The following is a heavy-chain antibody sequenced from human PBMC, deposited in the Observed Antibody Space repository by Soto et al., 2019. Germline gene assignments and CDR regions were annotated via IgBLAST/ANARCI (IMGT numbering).Heavy chain of an antibody. CDR2: TYYRSNWRH. J-gene: IGHJ4*02. D-gene: IGHD6-19*01. CDR1: GESVSSNTAA. V-gene: IGHV6-1*01. CDR3: ARGVAGSGFDL. Sequence: QTLSLTFAISGESVSSNTAAWNWIRSSPSRGLEWLGRTYYRSNWRHDYAVSVKSRITVNPDTSKNHFSLQLNSVTPDDTAVYYCARGVAGSGFDLWGQGTLVTVYS.